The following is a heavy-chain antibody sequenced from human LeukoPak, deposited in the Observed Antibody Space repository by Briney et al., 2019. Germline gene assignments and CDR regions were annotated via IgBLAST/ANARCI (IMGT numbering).Heavy chain of an antibody. CDR1: GFTFSSYA. CDR3: AKGGKWDVTPFDY. D-gene: IGHD1-26*01. V-gene: IGHV3-23*01. CDR2: ISGSGGST. J-gene: IGHJ4*02. Sequence: GGSLRLSCAASGFTFSSYAMSWVRQAPGKGLEWVSAISGSGGSTYYADSVKGRFTISRDNSKNTLYPQMNSLRAEDTAVYYCAKGGKWDVTPFDYWGQGTLVTVSS.